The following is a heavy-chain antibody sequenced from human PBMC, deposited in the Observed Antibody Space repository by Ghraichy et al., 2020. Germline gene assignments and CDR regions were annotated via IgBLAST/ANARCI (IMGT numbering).Heavy chain of an antibody. CDR2: IYTSGST. CDR1: GGSISSYY. V-gene: IGHV4-4*09. J-gene: IGHJ6*02. D-gene: IGHD6-13*01. CDR3: ARLNSSSWYYYGMDV. Sequence: SQTLSLTCTVSGGSISSYYWSWIRQPPGKGLEWIGYIYTSGSTNYNPSLKSRVTISVDTSKNQFSLKLSSVTAADTAVYYCARLNSSSWYYYGMDVWGQGTTVTVSS.